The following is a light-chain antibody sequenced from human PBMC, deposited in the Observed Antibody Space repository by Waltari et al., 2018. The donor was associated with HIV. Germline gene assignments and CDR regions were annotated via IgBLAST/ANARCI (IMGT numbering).Light chain of an antibody. CDR1: SNEIFNYNY. J-gene: IGLJ2*01. V-gene: IGLV2-14*03. CDR2: DVT. Sequence: QYALTQPASVSGSPGQSITISCTGASNEIFNYNYVSWYQQHPAKAPKPIIYDVTSRPSGVSNRFSASKSGNTASLTISGPQADDEADYYCSSYTNNNPLIFGGGTKLTVL. CDR3: SSYTNNNPLI.